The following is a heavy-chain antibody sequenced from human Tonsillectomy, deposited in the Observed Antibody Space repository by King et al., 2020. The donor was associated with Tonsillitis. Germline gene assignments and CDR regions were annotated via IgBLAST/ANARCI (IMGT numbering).Heavy chain of an antibody. CDR3: ARAALYRVIVVVIPYYFDY. Sequence: VQLVESGGGVVQPGRSLRLSCAASGFTFSSYGMHWVRQAPGTGLEWVAVISYDGSNKYYADSVKGRFTISRDNSKNTLYLQMNSLRAEDTAVYYCARAALYRVIVVVIPYYFDYWGQGTLVTVSS. CDR2: ISYDGSNK. V-gene: IGHV3-33*05. J-gene: IGHJ4*02. D-gene: IGHD3-22*01. CDR1: GFTFSSYG.